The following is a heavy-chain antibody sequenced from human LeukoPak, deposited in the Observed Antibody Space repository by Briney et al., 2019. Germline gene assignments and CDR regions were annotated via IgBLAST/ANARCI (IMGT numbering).Heavy chain of an antibody. J-gene: IGHJ3*02. CDR3: ASGDYCSNTSCYNGAFDI. D-gene: IGHD2-2*01. V-gene: IGHV1-69*05. Sequence: ASVKVFCKASGGTFSSYAISWVRQAPGQGLEWMGGIIPMFRTPKYAQKFQGRVTITTDEFTSTEYMELSSLRPEDTAVYYCASGDYCSNTSCYNGAFDIWGQGTMVTVSS. CDR1: GGTFSSYA. CDR2: IIPMFRTP.